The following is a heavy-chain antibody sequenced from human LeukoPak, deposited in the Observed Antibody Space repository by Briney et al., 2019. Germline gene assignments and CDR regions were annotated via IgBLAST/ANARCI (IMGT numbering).Heavy chain of an antibody. Sequence: GGSLRLSCEASGFTVSSVYMNWVRQAPGKGLEWVSVIYSSGSTFYAVSVKGRFTISRDNAKNSLYLQMNSLRVEDTAVYYCARKVGDLWGQGTLVTVSS. CDR3: ARKVGDL. CDR1: GFTVSSVY. D-gene: IGHD1-26*01. J-gene: IGHJ5*02. CDR2: IYSSGST. V-gene: IGHV3-66*01.